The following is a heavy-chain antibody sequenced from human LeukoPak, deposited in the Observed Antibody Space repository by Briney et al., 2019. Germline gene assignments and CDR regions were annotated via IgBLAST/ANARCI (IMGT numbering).Heavy chain of an antibody. Sequence: GGSLRLSCAASGFRFSTFEMNWVRQAPGKGLEWISYISSSGSTVHYADSVKGRFTVSRDNAQNSLFLQMNGLRDEDTAIYYCARGYYGLLTGYYLDHWGQGTLVTVSS. V-gene: IGHV3-48*03. D-gene: IGHD3-9*01. CDR2: ISSSGSTV. CDR3: ARGYYGLLTGYYLDH. J-gene: IGHJ4*02. CDR1: GFRFSTFE.